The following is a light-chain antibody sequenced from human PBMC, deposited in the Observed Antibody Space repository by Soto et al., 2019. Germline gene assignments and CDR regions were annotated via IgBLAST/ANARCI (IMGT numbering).Light chain of an antibody. J-gene: IGKJ1*01. Sequence: IVLTQSPATLSLSPGKRATLSCRASQNISNYLIWYQQKPGQAPRLLIYDVSNRATDIPDRFSGSGSGTDFTLTISRLEAEDFAVYYCQQYDSSPRTFGQGTKVDIK. V-gene: IGKV3-20*01. CDR3: QQYDSSPRT. CDR2: DVS. CDR1: QNISNY.